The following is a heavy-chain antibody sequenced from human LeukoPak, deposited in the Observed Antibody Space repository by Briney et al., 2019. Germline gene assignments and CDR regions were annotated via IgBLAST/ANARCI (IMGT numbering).Heavy chain of an antibody. CDR2: IYPGDSDT. V-gene: IGHV5-51*01. J-gene: IGHJ5*02. D-gene: IGHD6-13*01. Sequence: GGSLKISCKGSGYSFTSYWIGWVRQMPGKGLEWMVIIYPGDSDTRYSPSFQGQVTISADKSISTAYLQWSSLKASDTAMYYCARRAYSSSWRKYNWFDPWGQGTLVTVSS. CDR1: GYSFTSYW. CDR3: ARRAYSSSWRKYNWFDP.